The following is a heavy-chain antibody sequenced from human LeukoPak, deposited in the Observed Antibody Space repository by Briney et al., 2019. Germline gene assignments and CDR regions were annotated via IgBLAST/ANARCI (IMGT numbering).Heavy chain of an antibody. D-gene: IGHD4-11*01. CDR2: INSNNGDT. V-gene: IGHV1-2*02. CDR1: GFTFTEYY. Sequence: ASVKVSCKASGFTFTEYYVHWVRQAPGQGLEWMGWINSNNGDTNYAQKFQGRVTMTGDTSISTAYMELRRLRSDDTAVYYCARDLYTFDYWGQGALVTVSS. J-gene: IGHJ4*02. CDR3: ARDLYTFDY.